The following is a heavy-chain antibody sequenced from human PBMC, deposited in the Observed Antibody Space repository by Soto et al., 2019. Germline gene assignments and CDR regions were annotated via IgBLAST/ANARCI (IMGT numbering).Heavy chain of an antibody. D-gene: IGHD3-22*01. V-gene: IGHV6-1*01. CDR1: GDSVSSNSAA. J-gene: IGHJ5*02. Sequence: SQTLSLTCAISGDSVSSNSAAWNLIRQSPSRGLEWLGRTYYRSKWYNDYAVSVKSRITINPDTSKNQFSLQLNSVTPEDTAVYYCARETSYYDSSFNWFDPWGQGTLVTVSS. CDR2: TYYRSKWYN. CDR3: ARETSYYDSSFNWFDP.